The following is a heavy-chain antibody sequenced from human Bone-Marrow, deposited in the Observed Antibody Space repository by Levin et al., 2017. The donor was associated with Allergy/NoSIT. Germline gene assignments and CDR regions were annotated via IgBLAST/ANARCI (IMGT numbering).Heavy chain of an antibody. CDR1: GFTVRSNY. V-gene: IGHV3-53*01. Sequence: LSLPCAASGFTVRSNYMSWVRQAPGKGLEWVSVIYSGGSTYYADSVKGRFTISRDNSKNTLYLQMNSLRAEDTAVYYCARGESSGWFYFDYWGQGTLVTVSS. CDR3: ARGESSGWFYFDY. D-gene: IGHD6-19*01. CDR2: IYSGGST. J-gene: IGHJ4*02.